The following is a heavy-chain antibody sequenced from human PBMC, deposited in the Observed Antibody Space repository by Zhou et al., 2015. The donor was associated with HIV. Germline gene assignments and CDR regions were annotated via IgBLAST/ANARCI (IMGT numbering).Heavy chain of an antibody. CDR1: GYTFTGYY. CDR2: INPNSGGT. J-gene: IGHJ4*02. Sequence: QVQLVQSGAEVKKPGASVKVSCKASGYTFTGYYMHWVRQAPGQGLEWMGWINPNSGGTNYAQKFQGRVTMTRDTSISTAYMELSRLRSDDTAVYYCARDKSTTRWLQTPTGYYFDYWGQGTLVTVSS. CDR3: ARDKSTTRWLQTPTGYYFDY. D-gene: IGHD5-24*01. V-gene: IGHV1-2*02.